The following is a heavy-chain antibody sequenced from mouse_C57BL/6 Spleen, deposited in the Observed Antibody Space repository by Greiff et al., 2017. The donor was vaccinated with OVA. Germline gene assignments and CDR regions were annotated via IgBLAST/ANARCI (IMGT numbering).Heavy chain of an antibody. CDR3: TRRATVLATRVYFDY. Sequence: VQLQQSGAELVRPGASVTLSCKASGYTFTDYEMHWVKQTPVHGLEWIGAIAPETGGTAYNQKFKGKARLTADKSSSTAYMELRSLTSEDSAVYYCTRRATVLATRVYFDYWGQGTTLTVSS. CDR1: GYTFTDYE. V-gene: IGHV1-15*01. D-gene: IGHD1-1*01. J-gene: IGHJ2*01. CDR2: IAPETGGT.